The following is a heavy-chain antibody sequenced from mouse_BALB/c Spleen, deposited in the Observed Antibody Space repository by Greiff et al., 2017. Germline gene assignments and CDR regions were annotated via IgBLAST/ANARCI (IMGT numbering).Heavy chain of an antibody. D-gene: IGHD1-2*01. CDR2: INPYNDGT. Sequence: EVQVVESGPELVKPGASVKMSCKASGYTFTSYVMHWVKQKPGQGLEWIGYINPYNDGTKYNEKFKGKATLTSDKSSSTAYMELSSLTSEDSAVYYCARHYSVYYAMDYWGQGTSVTVSS. V-gene: IGHV1-14*01. J-gene: IGHJ4*01. CDR1: GYTFTSYV. CDR3: ARHYSVYYAMDY.